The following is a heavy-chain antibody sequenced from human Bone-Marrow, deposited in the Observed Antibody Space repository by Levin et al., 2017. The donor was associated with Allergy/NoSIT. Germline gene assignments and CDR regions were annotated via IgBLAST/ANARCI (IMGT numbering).Heavy chain of an antibody. CDR3: ARDSLLLWFRELFLDYYYMDV. CDR2: INAGNGNT. V-gene: IGHV1-3*01. D-gene: IGHD3-10*01. J-gene: IGHJ6*03. CDR1: GYTFTSYA. Sequence: GESLKISCKASGYTFTSYAMHWVRQAPGQRLEWMGWINAGNGNTKYSQKFQGRVTITRDTSASTAYMELSSLRSEDTAVYYCARDSLLLWFRELFLDYYYMDVWGKGTTVTVSS.